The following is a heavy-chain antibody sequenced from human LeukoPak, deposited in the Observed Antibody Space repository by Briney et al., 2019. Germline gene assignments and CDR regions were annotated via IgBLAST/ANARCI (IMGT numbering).Heavy chain of an antibody. CDR1: GGSISSGGYY. CDR3: ARDYRENGGDWFDP. J-gene: IGHJ5*02. Sequence: SETLSLTCTVSGGSISSGGYYWSWFRQHPGKGLEWIGYIYYSGSTYYNPSLKSRVTISVDTSKNQFSLKLSSVTAADTAVYYCARDYRENGGDWFDPWGQRTLVTVSS. D-gene: IGHD3-16*01. CDR2: IYYSGST. V-gene: IGHV4-31*03.